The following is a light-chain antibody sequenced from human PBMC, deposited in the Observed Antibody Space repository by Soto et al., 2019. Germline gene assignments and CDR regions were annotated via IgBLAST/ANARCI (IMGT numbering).Light chain of an antibody. J-gene: IGKJ5*01. CDR2: GAS. CDR1: QSVSSN. CDR3: QQYDNWPIT. Sequence: ERVMTHSPATLSVSPGERATLSCRASQSVSSNLAWYQQKPGQAPRLFIYGASTRATAIPPRFSGSGSGTEFTLTISSLQSEDFAVYYCQQYDNWPITFGQGTRLEIK. V-gene: IGKV3-15*01.